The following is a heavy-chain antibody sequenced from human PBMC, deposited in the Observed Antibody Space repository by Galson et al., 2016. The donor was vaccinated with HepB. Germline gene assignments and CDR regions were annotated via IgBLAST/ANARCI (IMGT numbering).Heavy chain of an antibody. J-gene: IGHJ4*02. CDR3: ARDPYQWLSKYYFDY. V-gene: IGHV3-9*01. D-gene: IGHD2-2*01. Sequence: SLRLSCAASGFKFHDYAMHWVRQAPGKGLEWVSGINWNSGTEAYAESVKGRFTISRDNAEKSLYLQMNSLSLEDTALYYCARDPYQWLSKYYFDYWGQGALVTVSS. CDR2: INWNSGTE. CDR1: GFKFHDYA.